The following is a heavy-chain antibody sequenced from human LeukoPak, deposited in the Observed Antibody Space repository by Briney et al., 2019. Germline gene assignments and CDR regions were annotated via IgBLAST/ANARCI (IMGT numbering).Heavy chain of an antibody. J-gene: IGHJ4*02. V-gene: IGHV3-9*01. CDR3: AKGRQQYYFDY. CDR1: GFTFDDYA. D-gene: IGHD6-13*01. Sequence: PGRSLRLSCAASGFTFDDYAMHWVRQAPGKGLEWVSGISWNSGSIGYADSVKGRFTISRDNAKNSLYLQMNSLRAEDTALYYCAKGRQQYYFDYWGQGTLVTVSS. CDR2: ISWNSGSI.